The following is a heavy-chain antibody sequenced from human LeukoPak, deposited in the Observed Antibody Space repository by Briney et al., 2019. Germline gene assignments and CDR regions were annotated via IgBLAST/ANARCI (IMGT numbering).Heavy chain of an antibody. J-gene: IGHJ4*02. CDR1: GYSISGGYW. CDR3: ARAGDYCLEH. V-gene: IGHV4-4*02. CDR2: ISHSGST. D-gene: IGHD2-15*01. Sequence: SETLSLTCAVSGYSISGGYWWSWVRQSPGKGLEWTGEISHSGSTNYNPSLKGRVTISLDKSTNQLSLQLTSVTAADTAVYHCARAGDYCLEHWGQGSLVSVSS.